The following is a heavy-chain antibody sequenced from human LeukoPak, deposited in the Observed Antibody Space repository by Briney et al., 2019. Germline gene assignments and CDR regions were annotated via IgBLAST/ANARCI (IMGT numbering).Heavy chain of an antibody. V-gene: IGHV3-30*19. CDR3: ARESGLVRGVYYYYGMDV. Sequence: GRSLTLSCAASEFTFTTYGMHWVRQAPGKGLEWVAVISYDGSNKYYADSVKGRFTISRDNSKNTLYLQMNSLRAEDTAVYYCARESGLVRGVYYYYGMDVWGQGTTVTVSS. J-gene: IGHJ6*02. CDR2: ISYDGSNK. CDR1: EFTFTTYG. D-gene: IGHD3-10*01.